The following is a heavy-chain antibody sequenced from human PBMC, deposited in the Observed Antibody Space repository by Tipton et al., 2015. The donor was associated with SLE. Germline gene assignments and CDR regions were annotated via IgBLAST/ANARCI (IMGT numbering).Heavy chain of an antibody. V-gene: IGHV1-46*03. CDR3: ARDPGGGSYKGGAFDI. D-gene: IGHD1-26*01. CDR1: GYTFTSYY. CDR2: INPSGGST. Sequence: QSGAEVKKPGASVKVSCKASGYTFTSYYMHWVRQAPGQGLEWMGIINPSGGSTSYAQKFQGRVTMTRDTSTSTVYMELSSLRSEDTAVYYCARDPGGGSYKGGAFDIWGQGTMVTVSS. J-gene: IGHJ3*02.